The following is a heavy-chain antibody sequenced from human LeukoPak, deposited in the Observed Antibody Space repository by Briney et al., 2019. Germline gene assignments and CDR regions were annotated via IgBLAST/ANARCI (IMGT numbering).Heavy chain of an antibody. Sequence: SETLSLTCTVSGGSISSSSYYWGWIRQPPGKGLEWIGSIYYSGSTYYNPSLKSRVTISVDTSKNQFSLKLSSVTAADTAVYYCARGKGIRRLFDIRGQGTMVTVSS. CDR2: IYYSGST. V-gene: IGHV4-39*01. D-gene: IGHD2-15*01. CDR3: ARGKGIRRLFDI. CDR1: GGSISSSSYY. J-gene: IGHJ3*02.